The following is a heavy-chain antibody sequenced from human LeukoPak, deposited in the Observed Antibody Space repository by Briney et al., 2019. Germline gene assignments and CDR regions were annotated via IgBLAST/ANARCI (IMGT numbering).Heavy chain of an antibody. CDR2: LSGSGDRT. V-gene: IGHV3-23*01. Sequence: GGSLRLSCAASGFTFNTYGMSWVRQAPGKGLEWLSALSGSGDRTYYADSVKGRFTISRDNSKNTLYLQMNSLRAEDTAVYSCAKDRVGALLYFDSWGQGILVTVSP. CDR1: GFTFNTYG. CDR3: AKDRVGALLYFDS. D-gene: IGHD1-26*01. J-gene: IGHJ4*02.